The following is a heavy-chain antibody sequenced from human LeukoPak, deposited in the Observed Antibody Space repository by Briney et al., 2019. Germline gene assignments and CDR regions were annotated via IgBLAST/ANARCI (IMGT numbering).Heavy chain of an antibody. J-gene: IGHJ4*02. CDR1: GYSFTGYH. D-gene: IGHD3-10*01. V-gene: IGHV1-2*02. Sequence: ASVKVSCKASGYSFTGYHIHWVRQAPGQGLEWMGWIGPNSGGTNHAQKFQGRVTMTRDTSVSTAYIELSRLTSDDTAVYYCASRGGSGSPYYWGQGTLVTVSS. CDR3: ASRGGSGSPYY. CDR2: IGPNSGGT.